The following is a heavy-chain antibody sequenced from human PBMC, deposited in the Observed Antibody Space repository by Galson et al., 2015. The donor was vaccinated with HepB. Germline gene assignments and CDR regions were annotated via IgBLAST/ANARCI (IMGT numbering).Heavy chain of an antibody. CDR1: GGTFSSYA. Sequence: SVKVSCKASGGTFSSYAISWVRQAPGQGLEWMGGIIPIFGTANYAQKFQGRVTITADESTSTAYMELSSLRSEDTAVYYCARYSGLSGYDYYYYYYMDVWGKGTTVTVSS. CDR2: IIPIFGTA. J-gene: IGHJ6*03. D-gene: IGHD5-12*01. V-gene: IGHV1-69*13. CDR3: ARYSGLSGYDYYYYYYMDV.